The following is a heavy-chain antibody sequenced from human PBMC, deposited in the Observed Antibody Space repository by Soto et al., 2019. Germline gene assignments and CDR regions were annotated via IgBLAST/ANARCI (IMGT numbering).Heavy chain of an antibody. J-gene: IGHJ4*02. Sequence: QVQLVESGGGVVQPGRSLRLSCAASGFTFSSYGMHWVRQAPGKGLEWVAVISYDGSNKYYADSVKGRFTISRDNSKNTLYLQMNSLRAEDTAVYYCAKNSLGLYYFDYWGQGTLVTVSS. D-gene: IGHD7-27*01. CDR2: ISYDGSNK. CDR3: AKNSLGLYYFDY. V-gene: IGHV3-30*18. CDR1: GFTFSSYG.